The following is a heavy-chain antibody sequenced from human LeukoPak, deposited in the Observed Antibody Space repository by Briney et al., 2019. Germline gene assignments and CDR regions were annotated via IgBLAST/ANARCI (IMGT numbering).Heavy chain of an antibody. V-gene: IGHV1-69*13. CDR3: ARGGARSWSPGLDY. CDR2: IIPIFGTA. J-gene: IGHJ4*02. CDR1: GGTFSSYA. Sequence: EASVTVSCTASGGTFSSYAISWVRQAPGQGLEWMGGIIPIFGTANYAQKFQGRVTITADESTSTAYMGLSSLRSEDTAVYYCARGGARSWSPGLDYWGQGTLVTVSS. D-gene: IGHD1-1*01.